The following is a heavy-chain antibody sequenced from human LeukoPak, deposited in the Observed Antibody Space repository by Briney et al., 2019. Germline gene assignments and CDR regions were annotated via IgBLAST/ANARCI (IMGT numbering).Heavy chain of an antibody. Sequence: GGSLRLSCAASGFTFDDYAMHWVRQAPGKGLEWVSLISGDGGSTYYADSVKGRFTIYRDNSKNSLYLQMNSLRTEDTASYYCAGNGYYDSSGPEDAFDIWGQGTMVTVSS. CDR2: ISGDGGST. V-gene: IGHV3-43*02. D-gene: IGHD3-22*01. CDR1: GFTFDDYA. CDR3: AGNGYYDSSGPEDAFDI. J-gene: IGHJ3*02.